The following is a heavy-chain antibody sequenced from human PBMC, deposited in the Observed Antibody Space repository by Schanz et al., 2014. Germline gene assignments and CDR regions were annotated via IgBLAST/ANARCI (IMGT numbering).Heavy chain of an antibody. CDR1: GGTFSTYT. D-gene: IGHD4-17*01. CDR3: ARGYGGCGPAGALDY. J-gene: IGHJ4*02. Sequence: QVQLVQSGAEVKKPGSSVKVSCKASGGTFSTYTISWVRQARGQGLEWVGRFIPILDVGNYAQQFQGRVTVTADKSTSTAYMELSSLRSEDTAVYYCARGYGGCGPAGALDYWGQGTLVTVSS. V-gene: IGHV1-69*02. CDR2: FIPILDVG.